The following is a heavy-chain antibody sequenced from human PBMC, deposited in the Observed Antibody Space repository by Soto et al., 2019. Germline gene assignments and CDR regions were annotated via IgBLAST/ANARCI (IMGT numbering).Heavy chain of an antibody. V-gene: IGHV4-59*01. CDR2: IYYSGST. CDR1: GGSISSYY. D-gene: IGHD5-12*01. J-gene: IGHJ4*02. Sequence: KSSETLSLTCTVSGGSISSYYWSWIRQPPGKGLEWIGYIYYSGSTNYNPSLKSRVTISVDTSKNQFSLKLSSVTAADTAVYYCARVEMATIHFDYWAQGILVTVSS. CDR3: ARVEMATIHFDY.